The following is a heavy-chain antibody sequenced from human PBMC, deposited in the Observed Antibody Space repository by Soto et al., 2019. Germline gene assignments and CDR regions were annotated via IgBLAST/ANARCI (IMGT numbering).Heavy chain of an antibody. V-gene: IGHV3-7*01. CDR3: ARDQIDLEWTTSSNYYYYMDV. CDR2: IKQDGSEK. D-gene: IGHD3-3*01. CDR1: GFTFSSYW. J-gene: IGHJ6*03. Sequence: GSLRLSCAASGFTFSSYWMSWVRQAPGKGLEWVANIKQDGSEKYYVDSVKGRFTISRDNAKNSLYLQMNSLRAEDTAVYYCARDQIDLEWTTSSNYYYYMDVWGKGTTVTVSS.